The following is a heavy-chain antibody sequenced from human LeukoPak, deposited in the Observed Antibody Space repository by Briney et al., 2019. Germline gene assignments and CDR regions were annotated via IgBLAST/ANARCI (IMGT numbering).Heavy chain of an antibody. CDR1: GGSISSDSYY. D-gene: IGHD2-8*01. V-gene: IGHV4-61*02. Sequence: SETLSLTCTVSGGSISSDSYYYNWIRQPAGKGLEWIGRIYTSGSTNYNPSLKSRVTISVDTSKNQFSLKLSSVTAADTAVYYXAITNTWLPDAFDIWGQGTMVTVSS. CDR2: IYTSGST. CDR3: AITNTWLPDAFDI. J-gene: IGHJ3*02.